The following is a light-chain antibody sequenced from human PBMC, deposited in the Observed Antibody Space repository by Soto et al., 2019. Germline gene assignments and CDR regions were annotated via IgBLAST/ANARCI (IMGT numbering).Light chain of an antibody. J-gene: IGKJ1*01. V-gene: IGKV3-15*01. CDR1: QSVSSN. Sequence: EIVMTQSPATLSVSPGERATLSCRASQSVSSNLAWYQQQPGQAPRLLIYGASTRATGIPARFSGSGSGTEFTLTISSRQSEDFAVYYCQQYNNWPRTFGQGTKVDIK. CDR2: GAS. CDR3: QQYNNWPRT.